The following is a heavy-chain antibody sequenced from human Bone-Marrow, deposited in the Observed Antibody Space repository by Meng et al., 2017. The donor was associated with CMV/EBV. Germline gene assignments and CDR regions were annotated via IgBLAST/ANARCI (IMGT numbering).Heavy chain of an antibody. CDR1: FSGYY. CDR3: ARRRNRSWYLKDYYYYGMDV. CDR2: INHSGST. V-gene: IGHV4-34*01. Sequence: FSGYYWSWIRQPPGKGLEWIGEINHSGSTNYNPSLKSRVTISVDTSKNQFSLKLSSVTAADTAVYYCARRRNRSWYLKDYYYYGMDVWGQGTTVTVSS. J-gene: IGHJ6*02. D-gene: IGHD6-13*01.